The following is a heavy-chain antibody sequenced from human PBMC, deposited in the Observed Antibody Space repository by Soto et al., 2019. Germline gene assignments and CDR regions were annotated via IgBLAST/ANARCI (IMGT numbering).Heavy chain of an antibody. CDR1: GGSISSSSYY. J-gene: IGHJ4*02. D-gene: IGHD3-9*01. CDR3: ARHDWAKPFDY. Sequence: SETLSLTCPVAGGSISSSSYYWGWIRQPPGKGLEWIGSIYYSGSTYYNPSLKSRVTISVDTSKNQFSLKLSSVTAADTAVYYCARHDWAKPFDYWGQGTLVTVSS. V-gene: IGHV4-39*01. CDR2: IYYSGST.